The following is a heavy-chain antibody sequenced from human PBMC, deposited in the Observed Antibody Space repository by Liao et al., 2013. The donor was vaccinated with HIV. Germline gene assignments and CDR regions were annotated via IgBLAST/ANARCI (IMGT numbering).Heavy chain of an antibody. V-gene: IGHV4-61*02. J-gene: IGHJ4*02. CDR1: GGSISSGSYY. CDR3: ARGIEYSYGFHN. Sequence: QVQLQESGPGLVKPSQTLSLTCTVSGGSISSGSYYWSWIRQPAGKGLEWIGRIYSSGSTKYNPSLKSRVTISVDTSKNQFSLKLSSVTAADTAVYYCARGIEYSYGFHNWGQGTLVTVSS. CDR2: IYSSGST. D-gene: IGHD5-18*01.